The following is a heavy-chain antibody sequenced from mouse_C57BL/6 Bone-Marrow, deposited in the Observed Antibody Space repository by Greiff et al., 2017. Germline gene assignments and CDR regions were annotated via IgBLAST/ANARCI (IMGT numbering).Heavy chain of an antibody. Sequence: QVHVKQSGPGLVQPSQSLSITCTVSGFSLTSYGVHWVRQSPGKGLEWLGVIWSGGSTDYNAAFISRLSISKDNSKSQVFFKMNSLQADDTAIYYCARLIYDGYSGFAYWGQGTLVTVSA. CDR1: GFSLTSYG. D-gene: IGHD2-3*01. V-gene: IGHV2-2*01. CDR3: ARLIYDGYSGFAY. J-gene: IGHJ3*01. CDR2: IWSGGST.